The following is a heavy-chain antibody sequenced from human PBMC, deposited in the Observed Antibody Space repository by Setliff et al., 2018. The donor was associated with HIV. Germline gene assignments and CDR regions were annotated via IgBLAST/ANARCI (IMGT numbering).Heavy chain of an antibody. V-gene: IGHV4-59*12. J-gene: IGHJ4*02. Sequence: SETLSLTCTVSGGSISVYYWSWIRQPPGKGLEWIGYIYYTGSTNYNPSLKSRVTISVDTSKNQFSLKLSSVTAADTAVYYCARGLEAYSGYGIDYWGQGTLVTVSS. D-gene: IGHD5-12*01. CDR1: GGSISVYY. CDR2: IYYTGST. CDR3: ARGLEAYSGYGIDY.